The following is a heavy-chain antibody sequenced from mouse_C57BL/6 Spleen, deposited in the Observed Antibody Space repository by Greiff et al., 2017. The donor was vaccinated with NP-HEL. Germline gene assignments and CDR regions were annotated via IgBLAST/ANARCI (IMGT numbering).Heavy chain of an antibody. D-gene: IGHD2-3*01. V-gene: IGHV5-4*03. Sequence: EVKLVESGGGLVKPGGSLKLSCAASGFTFSSYAMSWVRQTPEKRLEWVATISDGGSYTYYPDNVKGRFTISRDNAKNNLYLQMSHLKSEDTAMYYCARAGLLYAMDYWGQGTSVTVSS. J-gene: IGHJ4*01. CDR3: ARAGLLYAMDY. CDR1: GFTFSSYA. CDR2: ISDGGSYT.